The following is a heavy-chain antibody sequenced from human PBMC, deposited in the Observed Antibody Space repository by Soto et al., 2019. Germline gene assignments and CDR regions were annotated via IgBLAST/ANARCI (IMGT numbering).Heavy chain of an antibody. CDR3: ARAPRYCSSTSCYSHSNWFDP. Sequence: QVQLVQSGAEVKKPGSSVKVSCKASGGTFSSYAISWVRQAPGQGLEWMGGIIPIFGTANYAQKFQGRVTITADESTSTAYMELSSLRSEDTAVYYCARAPRYCSSTSCYSHSNWFDPWGQGTLVTVSS. CDR2: IIPIFGTA. V-gene: IGHV1-69*01. D-gene: IGHD2-2*02. J-gene: IGHJ5*02. CDR1: GGTFSSYA.